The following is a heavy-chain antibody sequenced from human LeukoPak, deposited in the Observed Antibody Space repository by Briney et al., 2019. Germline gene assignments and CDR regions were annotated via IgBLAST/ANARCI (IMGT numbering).Heavy chain of an antibody. D-gene: IGHD2-2*01. J-gene: IGHJ6*02. CDR3: ARVPGYCSSTSCYLPWYCYYGMDV. CDR1: GYTFTSYD. Sequence: ASVKVSCKASGYTFTSYDINWVRQATGQGLEWMGWMNPNSGNTGYAQKFQGRVTMTRNTSISTAYMELSSLRSEDTAVYYCARVPGYCSSTSCYLPWYCYYGMDVWGQGTTVTVSS. V-gene: IGHV1-8*01. CDR2: MNPNSGNT.